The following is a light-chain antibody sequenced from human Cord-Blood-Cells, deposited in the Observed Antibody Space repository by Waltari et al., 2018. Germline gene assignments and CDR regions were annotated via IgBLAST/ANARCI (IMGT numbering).Light chain of an antibody. J-gene: IGLJ1*01. CDR2: EVS. CDR1: SSDVXGYTH. V-gene: IGLV2-14*01. Sequence: QSALTQPASVSGSXGXSLTIPFPGXSSDVXGYTHVSWYQQHPGKAPKLMIYEVSNRPSGVSNRFSGSKSGNTASLTISGLQAEDEADYYCSSYTSSSTLVCGTGTKVTVL. CDR3: SSYTSSSTLV.